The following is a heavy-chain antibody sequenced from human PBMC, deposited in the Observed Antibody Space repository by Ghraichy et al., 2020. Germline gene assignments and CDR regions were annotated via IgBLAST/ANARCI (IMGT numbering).Heavy chain of an antibody. D-gene: IGHD2-15*01. V-gene: IGHV3-48*01. CDR2: ISSSSSTI. CDR3: AREWCSGGSCYLGYFDY. Sequence: GGSLRLSCAASGFTFSSYSMNWVRQAPGKGLEWVSYISSSSSTIYYADSVKGRFTISRDNAKNSLYLQMNSLRAEDTAVYYCAREWCSGGSCYLGYFDYWGQGTLVTVSS. J-gene: IGHJ4*02. CDR1: GFTFSSYS.